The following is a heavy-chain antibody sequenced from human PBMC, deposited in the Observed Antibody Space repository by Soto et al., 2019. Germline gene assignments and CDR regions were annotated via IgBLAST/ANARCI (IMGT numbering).Heavy chain of an antibody. CDR1: GFTFSSYW. CDR3: ARLSSIAARDAFDI. D-gene: IGHD6-6*01. CDR2: IKQDGSEK. V-gene: IGHV3-7*03. Sequence: GGSLRLSCAASGFTFSSYWMSWVRQAPGKGLEWVANIKQDGSEKYYVDSVKGRFTISRDNAKNSLYLQMNSLRAEDTAVYYCARLSSIAARDAFDIWGQGTMVTVSS. J-gene: IGHJ3*02.